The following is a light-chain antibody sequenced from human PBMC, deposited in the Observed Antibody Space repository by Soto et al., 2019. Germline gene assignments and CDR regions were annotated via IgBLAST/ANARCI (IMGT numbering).Light chain of an antibody. V-gene: IGKV3-20*01. Sequence: ELVLTQSPGTRTLSPGERATLSCRASQRGSSTYLAWYQQKPGQAPRLLIYGASSRATGIPGRFSGSGSGTDFTLTISRLEPEDFAVYCCQQYDSSRMYTFGQWNKVEIK. CDR2: GAS. CDR1: QRGSSTY. J-gene: IGKJ2*01. CDR3: QQYDSSRMYT.